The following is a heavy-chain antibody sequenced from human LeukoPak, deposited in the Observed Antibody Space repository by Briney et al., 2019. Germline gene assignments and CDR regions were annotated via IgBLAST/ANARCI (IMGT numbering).Heavy chain of an antibody. V-gene: IGHV3-23*01. CDR1: GFTFSSYA. J-gene: IGHJ3*02. D-gene: IGHD3-10*01. CDR3: AQGVRGVIGLGAFDI. Sequence: PGGSLRLSCAASGFTFSSYAMSWVRQAPGKGLEWVSAISGSGGSTYYADSVKGRFTISGDNSKNTLYLQMNSLRAEDTAVYYCAQGVRGVIGLGAFDIWGQGTMVTVSS. CDR2: ISGSGGST.